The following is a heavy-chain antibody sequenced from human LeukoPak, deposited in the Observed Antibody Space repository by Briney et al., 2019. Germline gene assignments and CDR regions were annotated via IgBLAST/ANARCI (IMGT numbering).Heavy chain of an antibody. J-gene: IGHJ4*02. Sequence: GASVNVSSKASGYTFTTYGISWVRQAPGQGLEWMGWISAYNGNPNYAQKLQGRVTITTDTSTSTAYMELRSLRSDDTAVYYCARVRGYYDSSGARDYWGQGTLVTVSS. D-gene: IGHD3-22*01. CDR3: ARVRGYYDSSGARDY. CDR2: ISAYNGNP. CDR1: GYTFTTYG. V-gene: IGHV1-18*01.